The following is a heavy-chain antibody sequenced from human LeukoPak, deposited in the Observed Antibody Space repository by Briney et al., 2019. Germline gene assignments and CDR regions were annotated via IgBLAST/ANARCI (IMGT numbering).Heavy chain of an antibody. CDR1: GGTFSSYA. CDR2: IIPILGIA. V-gene: IGHV1-69*04. D-gene: IGHD6-19*01. Sequence: HRASVKVSCKASGGTFSSYAISWVRQAPGQGLEWMGRIIPILGIANYAQKFQGRVTITADKSTSTAYMELSSLRSEDTAVYYCARDRVGGSYSSGWYWWGQGTLVTVSS. J-gene: IGHJ4*02. CDR3: ARDRVGGSYSSGWYW.